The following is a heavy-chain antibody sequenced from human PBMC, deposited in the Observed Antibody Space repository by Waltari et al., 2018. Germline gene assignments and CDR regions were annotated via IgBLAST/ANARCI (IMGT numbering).Heavy chain of an antibody. D-gene: IGHD6-19*01. J-gene: IGHJ4*02. V-gene: IGHV3-15*01. CDR1: GFTVNNAW. Sequence: EVQLVESGGDLVKPGGSLSLSCAASGFTVNNAWVTWVRQAPGKGLEWVGRIKRKIDGGTIDYAAPVKGRFTISRDDSKNTLYLQMNSLNIEDTAVYFCTTGTCTSGCNSLGYWGQGTLVTVSS. CDR3: TTGTCTSGCNSLGY. CDR2: IKRKIDGGTI.